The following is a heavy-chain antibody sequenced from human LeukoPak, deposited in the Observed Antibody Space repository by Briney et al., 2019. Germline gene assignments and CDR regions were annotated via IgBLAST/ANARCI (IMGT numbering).Heavy chain of an antibody. J-gene: IGHJ4*02. CDR2: IKEDGSAK. Sequence: GGSLRLSCAASGLSFSGSWMSWVRQAPGRGLEWVANIKEDGSAKYYVDSVKGRFTISRDNAENSLYLQMNSLRADDTAVYYCARETWYYFDYWGQGTLVTVSS. CDR3: ARETWYYFDY. V-gene: IGHV3-7*01. D-gene: IGHD6-13*01. CDR1: GLSFSGSW.